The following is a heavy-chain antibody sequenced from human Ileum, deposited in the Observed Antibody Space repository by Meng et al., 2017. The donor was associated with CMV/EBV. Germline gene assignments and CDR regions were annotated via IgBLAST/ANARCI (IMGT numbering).Heavy chain of an antibody. CDR2: IYYNGGT. V-gene: IGHV4-59*01. CDR1: GGPLTFYY. CDR3: ARSFDTSAWYYRLWFDS. D-gene: IGHD6-19*01. Sequence: SETLSLTCTVSGGPLTFYYWSWLRQSPGKGLEWLGYIYYNGGTTYSPSLEGRVTMSVDTSKSQFSLSLSSVTAADTAIYYCARSFDTSAWYYRLWFDSWGQGALVTVSS. J-gene: IGHJ5*01.